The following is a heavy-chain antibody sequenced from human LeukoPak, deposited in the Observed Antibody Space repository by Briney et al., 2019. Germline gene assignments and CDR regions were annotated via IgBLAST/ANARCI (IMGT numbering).Heavy chain of an antibody. CDR1: GYNYKTYG. J-gene: IGHJ4*02. D-gene: IGHD2-2*01. V-gene: IGHV1-18*01. CDR2: INVYSGNT. CDR3: VFGECSRTNCYPRRDY. Sequence: GASVKVSCKASGYNYKTYGICWVRQAPGQGLEWMGWINVYSGNTAYKQRVQGRLTMATDTSTSTAYMELRSLSSDDTATYYCVFGECSRTNCYPRRDYWGQGTLVTVSS.